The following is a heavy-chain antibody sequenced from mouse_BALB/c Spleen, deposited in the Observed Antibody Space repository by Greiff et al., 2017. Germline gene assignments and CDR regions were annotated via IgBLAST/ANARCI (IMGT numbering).Heavy chain of an antibody. CDR3: AREKSTMITPLFYAMDY. CDR2: IWAGGST. V-gene: IGHV2-9*02. D-gene: IGHD2-4*01. J-gene: IGHJ4*01. CDR1: GFSLTSYG. Sequence: VQLQQSGPGLVAPSQSLSITCTVSGFSLTSYGVHWVRQPPGKGLEWLGVIWAGGSTNYNSALMSRLSISKDNSKSQVFLKMNSLQTDDTAMYYCAREKSTMITPLFYAMDYWGQGTSVTVSS.